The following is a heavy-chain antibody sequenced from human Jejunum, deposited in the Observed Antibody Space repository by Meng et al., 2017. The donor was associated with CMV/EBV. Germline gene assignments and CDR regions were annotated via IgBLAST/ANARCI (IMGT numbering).Heavy chain of an antibody. Sequence: SLSCAASGFTFSSYWMGWVRQAPGKGLEWVANIKQDGSEKYYVDSVRGRFTISRDNAKNSLYLQMNSLRAEDTAVYYCARDTAGDYWGQGTLVTVSS. V-gene: IGHV3-7*01. CDR1: GFTFSSYW. CDR2: IKQDGSEK. CDR3: ARDTAGDY. D-gene: IGHD5-18*01. J-gene: IGHJ4*02.